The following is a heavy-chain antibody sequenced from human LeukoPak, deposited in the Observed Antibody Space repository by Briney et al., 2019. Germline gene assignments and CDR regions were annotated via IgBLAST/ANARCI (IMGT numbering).Heavy chain of an antibody. J-gene: IGHJ4*02. CDR1: GFTFCSYA. V-gene: IGHV3-30-3*01. Sequence: PGGSLRLSCAASGFTFCSYAMHWVRQAPGKGLEWVAVISYDGSNKYYADSAKGRFTISRDNSKNTVYLQMDSMRAEDTAVYYCASGAKFGTFDYWGQGTLVTVSS. CDR3: ASGAKFGTFDY. D-gene: IGHD3/OR15-3a*01. CDR2: ISYDGSNK.